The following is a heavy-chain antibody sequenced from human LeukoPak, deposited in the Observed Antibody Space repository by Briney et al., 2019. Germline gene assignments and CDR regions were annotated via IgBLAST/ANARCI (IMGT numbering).Heavy chain of an antibody. CDR1: GGSISTYY. V-gene: IGHV4-59*01. Sequence: SETLSLTCTVSGGSISTYYWNWVRQPPGKGLEWIGYIYHSGSTNCNPSLQSRVTISVDTSKNQFSLNLNSVTAADTAVYYCARGGAARLHFQNWGQGTLVTVSS. J-gene: IGHJ1*01. D-gene: IGHD6-6*01. CDR3: ARGGAARLHFQN. CDR2: IYHSGST.